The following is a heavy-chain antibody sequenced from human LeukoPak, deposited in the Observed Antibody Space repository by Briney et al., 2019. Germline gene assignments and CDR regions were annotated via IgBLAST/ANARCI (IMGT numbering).Heavy chain of an antibody. CDR1: GYTFTSYA. J-gene: IGHJ6*02. V-gene: IGHV7-4-1*01. CDR2: INTNTGNP. D-gene: IGHD3-3*01. CDR3: ARDSFGVVIMSYYYYGMDV. Sequence: ASVKVSCKAPGYTFTSYAMNWVRQAPGQGLEWMGWINTNTGNPTYAQGFTGRFVFSLDTSVSTAYLQICSLKAEDTAVYYCARDSFGVVIMSYYYYGMDVWGQGTTVTVSS.